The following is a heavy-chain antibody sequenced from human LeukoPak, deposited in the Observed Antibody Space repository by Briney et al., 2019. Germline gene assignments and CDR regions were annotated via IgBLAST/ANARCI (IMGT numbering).Heavy chain of an antibody. V-gene: IGHV3-7*02. CDR1: GFTFSTYW. CDR2: IKEDGSEK. D-gene: IGHD2-15*01. Sequence: PGGSLRLSCSASGFTFSTYWMSWVRQAPGKGLEWVANIKEDGSEKNYADSVKGRFTISRDNSKNTLYLQMNSLRAEDTAVYYCASQGVVAATLDFWGQGTLVTVSS. J-gene: IGHJ4*02. CDR3: ASQGVVAATLDF.